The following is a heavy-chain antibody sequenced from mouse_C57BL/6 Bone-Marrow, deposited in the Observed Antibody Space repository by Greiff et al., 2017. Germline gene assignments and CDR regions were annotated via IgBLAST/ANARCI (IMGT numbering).Heavy chain of an antibody. CDR1: GYTFTDPT. CDR3: ARVYRNYVAWFAY. D-gene: IGHD2-5*01. Sequence: VQLQQSDAELVKPGASVKISCKVSGYTFTDPTIYWMKQRPEQGLVWIGYIYPRDGSTKYNEKFKGQATLTADTSSSTAYMQLNSLSSEDASVYFCARVYRNYVAWFAYWGQGTLVTVSA. V-gene: IGHV1-78*01. J-gene: IGHJ3*01. CDR2: IYPRDGST.